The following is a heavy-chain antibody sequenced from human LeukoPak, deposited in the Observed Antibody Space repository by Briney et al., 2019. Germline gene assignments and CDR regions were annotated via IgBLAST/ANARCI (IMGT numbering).Heavy chain of an antibody. CDR1: GFMFSDYA. D-gene: IGHD3-3*01. CDR3: SKDPRPYYDVPVGY. Sequence: GGSLRLSCVASGFMFSDYAMSWVRQAPGKGLEWVSSISSSGGTTLYDDSVQGRLTIFRDLFKKKEHLEMKAMRAADAAVDYYSKDPRPYYDVPVGYWGQGTLVTV. CDR2: ISSSGGTT. J-gene: IGHJ4*02. V-gene: IGHV3-23*01.